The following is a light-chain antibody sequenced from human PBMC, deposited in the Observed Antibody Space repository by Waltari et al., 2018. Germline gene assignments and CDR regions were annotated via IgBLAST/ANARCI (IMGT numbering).Light chain of an antibody. V-gene: IGLV3-25*03. J-gene: IGLJ1*01. Sequence: SFELTQPPSVSVSPGQTATITCSGDALSKLHTCWYQQTPGQAPVLVIYEDSERPSGIPERFSGSRSGTTVTLTISGVQAEDEADYYCQSADSGGTYVFGTGTRVTVL. CDR2: EDS. CDR3: QSADSGGTYV. CDR1: ALSKLH.